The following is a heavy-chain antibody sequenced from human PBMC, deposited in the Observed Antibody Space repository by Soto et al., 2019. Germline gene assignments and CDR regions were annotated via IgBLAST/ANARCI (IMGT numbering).Heavy chain of an antibody. J-gene: IGHJ5*02. CDR1: GFTFSSYA. CDR3: VKGYCSGGSCPGNWFDP. CDR2: ISSNGGST. V-gene: IGHV3-64D*06. D-gene: IGHD2-15*01. Sequence: LRLSCSASGFTFSSYAMHWVRQAPGKGLEYVSAISSNGGSTYYADSVKGRFTISRDNSKNTLYLQMSSLRAEDTAVYYCVKGYCSGGSCPGNWFDPWGQGTLVTVSS.